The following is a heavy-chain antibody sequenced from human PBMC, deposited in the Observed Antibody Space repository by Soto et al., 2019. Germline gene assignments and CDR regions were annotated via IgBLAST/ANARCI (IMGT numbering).Heavy chain of an antibody. CDR2: IYSDGTT. CDR1: GFTVSSNY. CDR3: ARKSGDSYGDFDY. V-gene: IGHV3-66*01. D-gene: IGHD5-18*01. Sequence: EVQLVESGGGLVQPGGSLRLSCAASGFTVSSNYMSWVRQAPGRGLESVAVIYSDGTTYYADSAKGRFTISRDNSKNTLYLQMNSLRAEDTAVYYCARKSGDSYGDFDYWGQGTLVTVSS. J-gene: IGHJ4*02.